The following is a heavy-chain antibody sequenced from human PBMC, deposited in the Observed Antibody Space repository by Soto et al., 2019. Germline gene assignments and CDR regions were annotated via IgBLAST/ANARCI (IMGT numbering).Heavy chain of an antibody. J-gene: IGHJ6*02. CDR2: IKQDGSEK. D-gene: IGHD3-22*01. V-gene: IGHV3-7*01. Sequence: RLSCAASGFTFSSYWMSWVRQAPGKGLEWVANIKQDGSEKYYVDSVKGRFTISRDNAKNSLYLQMNSLRAEDTAVHYCARVPTYDSSGYYYYYGMDVWGQGTTVTVSS. CDR3: ARVPTYDSSGYYYYYGMDV. CDR1: GFTFSSYW.